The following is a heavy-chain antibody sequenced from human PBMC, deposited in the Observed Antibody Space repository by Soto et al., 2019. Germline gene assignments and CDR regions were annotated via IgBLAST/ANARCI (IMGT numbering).Heavy chain of an antibody. J-gene: IGHJ6*02. Sequence: GGSLRLSCAASGFTFSSYGMHWVRQAPGKGLEWVAVIWYDGSNKYYADSVKGRFTISRDNSKNTLYLQMNSLRAEDTAVYYCARDLGIFGVVIISPRRPGYGMDVWGQGTTVTVSS. CDR3: ARDLGIFGVVIISPRRPGYGMDV. D-gene: IGHD3-3*01. CDR2: IWYDGSNK. V-gene: IGHV3-33*01. CDR1: GFTFSSYG.